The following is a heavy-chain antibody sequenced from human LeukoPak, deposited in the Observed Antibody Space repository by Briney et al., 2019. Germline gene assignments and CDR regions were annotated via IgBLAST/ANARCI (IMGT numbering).Heavy chain of an antibody. Sequence: SETLSLTCAVSGYSISSGYYWGWIRQPPGKGLEWIGSIYHSGSTHYNPSLKSRVTISVDTSKNQFSLKLSSVTAADTAVYYCARVRYSSGWFVDYWGQGTLVTVSS. J-gene: IGHJ4*02. CDR3: ARVRYSSGWFVDY. CDR2: IYHSGST. CDR1: GYSISSGYY. V-gene: IGHV4-38-2*01. D-gene: IGHD6-19*01.